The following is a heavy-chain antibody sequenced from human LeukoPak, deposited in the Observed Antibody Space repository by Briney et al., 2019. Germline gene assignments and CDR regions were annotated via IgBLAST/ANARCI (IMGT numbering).Heavy chain of an antibody. CDR2: INSDGSST. CDR3: ARGDGYAQRD. D-gene: IGHD5-12*01. V-gene: IGHV3-74*01. Sequence: GGSLRLSCAASGFTFSSYWMHWVRQAPGKGLVWVSRINSDGSSTSYADSVKGRLTITRDNAKNTLYLQMNSLRVEDTAVYYCARGDGYAQRDWGQGTLVTVPS. J-gene: IGHJ4*02. CDR1: GFTFSSYW.